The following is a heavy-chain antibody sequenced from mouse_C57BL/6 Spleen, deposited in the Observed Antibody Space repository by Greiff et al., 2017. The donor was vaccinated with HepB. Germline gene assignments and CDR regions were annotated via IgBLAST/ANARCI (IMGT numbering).Heavy chain of an antibody. D-gene: IGHD1-1*01. CDR3: ARDHYDGSSYVRDYFDY. CDR1: GFTFSSYA. J-gene: IGHJ2*01. CDR2: ISDGGSYT. V-gene: IGHV5-4*01. Sequence: EVMLVESGGGLVKPGGSLKLSCAASGFTFSSYAMSWVRQTPEKRLEWVATISDGGSYTYYPDNVKGRFTISRDNAKNNLYLQMSHLKSEDTAMYYCARDHYDGSSYVRDYFDYWGQGTTLTVSS.